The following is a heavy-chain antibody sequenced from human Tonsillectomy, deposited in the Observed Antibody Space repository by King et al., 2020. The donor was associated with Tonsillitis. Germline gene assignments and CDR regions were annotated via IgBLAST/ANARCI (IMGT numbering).Heavy chain of an antibody. J-gene: IGHJ4*02. CDR3: GRLPEFDSRGYPDHHFDY. D-gene: IGHD6-19*01. CDR2: IYPDDSDT. CDR1: GYSFGSYW. V-gene: IGHV5-51*01. Sequence: VQLVESGAEVKKPGESLNISCQGSGYSFGSYWIGWVRQVPGKGLEWMGIIYPDDSDTRYSPSFQGQVTISADKSNAVAYLQWSSLKPSDTAMYYCGRLPEFDSRGYPDHHFDYWGQGTLVTVSS.